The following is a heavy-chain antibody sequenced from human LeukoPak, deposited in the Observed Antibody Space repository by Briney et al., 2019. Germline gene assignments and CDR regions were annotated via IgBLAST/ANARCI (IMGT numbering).Heavy chain of an antibody. D-gene: IGHD2-21*02. CDR3: TTVRGCGGDCYYIDY. CDR1: GFTFRNYG. V-gene: IGHV3-33*01. CDR2: IFYDGSKK. J-gene: IGHJ4*02. Sequence: GGSLRLSCAASGFTFRNYGMHWVRQAPGKGLEWVAIIFYDGSKKYYVDSVKGRFTISRDNSKNTLYLQMNSLRAEDTAVYYCTTVRGCGGDCYYIDYWGQGTLVTVSS.